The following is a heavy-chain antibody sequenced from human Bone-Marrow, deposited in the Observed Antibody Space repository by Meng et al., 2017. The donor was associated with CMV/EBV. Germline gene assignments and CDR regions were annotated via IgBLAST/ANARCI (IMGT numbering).Heavy chain of an antibody. V-gene: IGHV3-48*04. CDR2: ISSSSSTI. D-gene: IGHD3-16*01. CDR3: ARVGGSDPLDY. J-gene: IGHJ4*02. CDR1: GFTFSSYS. Sequence: GGSLRLSCAASGFTFSSYSMNWVRQAPGKGLEWVSYISSSSSTIYYADSVKGRFTISRDNAKNSLYLQMNSLRAEDTAVYHCARVGGSDPLDYWGQGSLVTVSS.